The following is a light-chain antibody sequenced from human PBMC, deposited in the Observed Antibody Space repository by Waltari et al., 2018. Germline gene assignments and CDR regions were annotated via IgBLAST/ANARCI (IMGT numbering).Light chain of an antibody. Sequence: QSALTQPASVSGSTGQSISISCIGTSRDVGPYNLVSWYQHHPGKDPKLLVFEARKRPSGVSKRFSGSKAANTASLIISGLQADDEADYYCFSYAGSGSWVFGGGTKVTVI. CDR3: FSYAGSGSWV. CDR1: SRDVGPYNL. CDR2: EAR. J-gene: IGLJ3*02. V-gene: IGLV2-23*01.